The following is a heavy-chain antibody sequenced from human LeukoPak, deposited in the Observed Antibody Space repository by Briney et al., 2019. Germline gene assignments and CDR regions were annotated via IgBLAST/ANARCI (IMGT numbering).Heavy chain of an antibody. D-gene: IGHD1-26*01. CDR2: IYPGDSDT. CDR1: GYSFSNYW. CDR3: GIHQHSGSYGAFDI. J-gene: IGHJ3*02. Sequence: GESLKISCKGSGYSFSNYWIGWVRQMPGKGLEWMGIIYPGDSDTRYSPSLQGQVTISADKSITTAYLQWSRLKASDTAMYYCGIHQHSGSYGAFDIWGQGTMVTVSS. V-gene: IGHV5-51*01.